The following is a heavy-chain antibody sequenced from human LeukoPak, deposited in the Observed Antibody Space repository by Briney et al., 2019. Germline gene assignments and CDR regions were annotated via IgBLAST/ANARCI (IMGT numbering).Heavy chain of an antibody. J-gene: IGHJ6*03. Sequence: ASVKVSCKVSGYTLTELSMHWVRQAPGKGLEWMGGFDPEDGETIYAQRFQGRVTMTEDTSTDTAYMELSSLRSEDTAVYYCATKIAARPPYYYYMDVWGKGTTVTVSS. CDR2: FDPEDGET. CDR3: ATKIAARPPYYYYMDV. V-gene: IGHV1-24*01. CDR1: GYTLTELS. D-gene: IGHD6-6*01.